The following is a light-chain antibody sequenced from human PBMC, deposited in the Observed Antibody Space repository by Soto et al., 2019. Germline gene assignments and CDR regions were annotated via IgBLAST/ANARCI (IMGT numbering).Light chain of an antibody. CDR1: QSVLYSSNNKNY. CDR3: QQYYSTPRWT. Sequence: DIVMTQSPDSLAVSLGERATINCKSSQSVLYSSNNKNYLAWYQQKPGQPPKLLIYWASTRESGVPDRFGGSGSGTDFTLTISSLQAEDVAVYYCQQYYSTPRWTFGQGTKVEIK. J-gene: IGKJ1*01. V-gene: IGKV4-1*01. CDR2: WAS.